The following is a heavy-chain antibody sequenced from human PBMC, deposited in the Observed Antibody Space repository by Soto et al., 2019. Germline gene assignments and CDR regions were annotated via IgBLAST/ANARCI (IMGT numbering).Heavy chain of an antibody. V-gene: IGHV1-3*01. D-gene: IGHD1-26*01. CDR2: INPDNGNT. CDR3: ARAIVGATKGGPLFDY. J-gene: IGHJ4*02. CDR1: GYTFTRYT. Sequence: GASVKVSCKASGYTFTRYTMNWVRQAPGQRLEWMGWINPDNGNTKSSQKFQDRVIITRDTSASTAYMDLSSLKASDTAMYYCARAIVGATKGGPLFDYWGQGTLVTVSS.